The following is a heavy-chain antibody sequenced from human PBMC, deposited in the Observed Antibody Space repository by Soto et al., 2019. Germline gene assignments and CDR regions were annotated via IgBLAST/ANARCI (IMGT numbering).Heavy chain of an antibody. CDR1: GGSFSGYY. V-gene: IGHV4-34*01. D-gene: IGHD3-16*01. J-gene: IGHJ3*01. CDR3: AIASAITHETLA. Sequence: PSETLSLTCAVYGGSFSGYYWSWIRQPPGKGLEWIGEINHSGSTNYNPSLKSRVTISVDTSKNQFSLKLSSVTAADTAVYYCAIASAITHETLAWGQGTMVTVSS. CDR2: INHSGST.